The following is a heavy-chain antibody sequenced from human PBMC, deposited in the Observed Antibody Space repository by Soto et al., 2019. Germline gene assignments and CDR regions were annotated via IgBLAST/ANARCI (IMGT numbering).Heavy chain of an antibody. CDR2: INPNNGDT. CDR3: ARDGSRCPIAGPGTEYGMDV. V-gene: IGHV1-2*02. CDR1: GYSFIGYY. Sequence: ASVKVSCKASGYSFIGYYINWVRQAPGQGPEWRGWINPNNGDTNYEQKFQGRVTMTRDTSIGTVYMELSTLRSDDTAVYYCARDGSRCPIAGPGTEYGMDVWGQGTTVTVSS. D-gene: IGHD6-19*01. J-gene: IGHJ6*02.